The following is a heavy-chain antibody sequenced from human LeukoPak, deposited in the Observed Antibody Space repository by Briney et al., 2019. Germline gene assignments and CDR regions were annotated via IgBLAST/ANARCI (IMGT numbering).Heavy chain of an antibody. Sequence: ASVKVSCKASGYTFTSYDINWVRQATGQELEWMGWMNPNSGNTGYAQKFQGRVTITRNTSISTAYMELSSLRSEDTAVYYCARGRRGITMVRGVIPAYYMDVWGKGTTVTVSS. V-gene: IGHV1-8*03. CDR3: ARGRRGITMVRGVIPAYYMDV. CDR2: MNPNSGNT. CDR1: GYTFTSYD. D-gene: IGHD3-10*01. J-gene: IGHJ6*03.